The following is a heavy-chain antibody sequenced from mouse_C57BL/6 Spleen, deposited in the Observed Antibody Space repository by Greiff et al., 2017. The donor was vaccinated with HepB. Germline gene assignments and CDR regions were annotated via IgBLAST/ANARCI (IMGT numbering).Heavy chain of an antibody. CDR1: GYAFSSSW. Sequence: VKLMESGPELVKPGASVKISCKASGYAFSSSWMNWVKQRPGKGLEWIGRIYPGDGDTNYNGKFKGKATLTADKSSSTAYMQLSSLTSEDSAVYFCARGLGLGDYFDYWGQGTTLTVSS. V-gene: IGHV1-82*01. D-gene: IGHD4-1*01. J-gene: IGHJ2*01. CDR2: IYPGDGDT. CDR3: ARGLGLGDYFDY.